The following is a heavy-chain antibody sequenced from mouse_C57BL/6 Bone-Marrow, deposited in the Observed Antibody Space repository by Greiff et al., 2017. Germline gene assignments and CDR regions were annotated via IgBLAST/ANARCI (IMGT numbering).Heavy chain of an antibody. CDR1: GYSLTSYG. D-gene: IGHD1-1*01. CDR2: IWSGGST. Sequence: VQGVESGPGLVQPSQSLSITCTVSGYSLTSYGVHWVRQSPGKGLEWLGVIWSGGSTAYNAAFMSNLSIIKDTSTSQVVYKMNSLQADDTARYYCAKKGISYDYWYFDVWGTGTTVTVSS. J-gene: IGHJ1*03. V-gene: IGHV2-5*01. CDR3: AKKGISYDYWYFDV.